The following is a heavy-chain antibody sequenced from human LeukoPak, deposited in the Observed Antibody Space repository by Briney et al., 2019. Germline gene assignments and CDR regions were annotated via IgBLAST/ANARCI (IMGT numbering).Heavy chain of an antibody. V-gene: IGHV3-30*03. CDR1: GFTFSSYG. CDR2: ISYDGSNK. D-gene: IGHD2-15*01. J-gene: IGHJ4*02. Sequence: TGGSLRLSCAASGFTFSSYGMHWVRQAPGKGLEWVAVISYDGSNKYYADSVKGRFTVSRDNSKNTLYLQMNSLRAEDTALYYCARDRCNGGTCYLSVLDYWGQGTLVTVSS. CDR3: ARDRCNGGTCYLSVLDY.